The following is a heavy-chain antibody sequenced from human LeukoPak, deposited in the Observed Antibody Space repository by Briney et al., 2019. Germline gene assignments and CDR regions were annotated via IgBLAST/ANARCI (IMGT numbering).Heavy chain of an antibody. Sequence: PGGSLRLSCTASGFIVSSNYMSRVRQAPGKGLEWVSVLYSGGSTYYADSVKGRFTISRDNSKNTLYLQMNSLRAEDTAVYYCARAPSQGYSSGWYLDYWGQGTLVTVSS. J-gene: IGHJ4*02. V-gene: IGHV3-53*01. CDR3: ARAPSQGYSSGWYLDY. CDR1: GFIVSSNY. CDR2: LYSGGST. D-gene: IGHD6-19*01.